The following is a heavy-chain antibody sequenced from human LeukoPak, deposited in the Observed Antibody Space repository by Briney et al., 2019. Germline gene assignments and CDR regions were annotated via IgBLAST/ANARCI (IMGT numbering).Heavy chain of an antibody. Sequence: GGSLRLSCAASGFTFSSYWMSWVRQAPGKGLEWVANKKQDGSEKYYVDSVKGRFTISRDNAKNSLYLQMNSLRAEDTAVYYCARVGSGSSWSYYYYYYMDVWGKGTTVTVSS. CDR2: KKQDGSEK. CDR3: ARVGSGSSWSYYYYYYMDV. J-gene: IGHJ6*03. V-gene: IGHV3-7*01. D-gene: IGHD6-13*01. CDR1: GFTFSSYW.